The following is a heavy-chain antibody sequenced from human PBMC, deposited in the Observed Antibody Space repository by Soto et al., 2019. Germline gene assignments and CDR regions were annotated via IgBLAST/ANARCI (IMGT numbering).Heavy chain of an antibody. CDR1: GFTFSSYA. J-gene: IGHJ4*02. Sequence: GGSLRLSCAASGFTFSSYAMSWVRKAQGKGLEWVSGISPTGAFTFYADSMKGRFTISRDNSGNTLFLQMSSLTAADTAFYYCAKSPYGDLPYYFDYWGQGSLVTVSS. V-gene: IGHV3-23*01. CDR2: ISPTGAFT. D-gene: IGHD3-10*01. CDR3: AKSPYGDLPYYFDY.